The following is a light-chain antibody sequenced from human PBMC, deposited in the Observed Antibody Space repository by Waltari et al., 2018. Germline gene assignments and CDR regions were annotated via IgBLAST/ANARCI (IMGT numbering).Light chain of an antibody. J-gene: IGLJ2*01. CDR2: QDS. Sequence: SYELTQPPSVSVSPVQPAITTCPVDNLAVKYPRLYQQKPGQSPGLVIYQDSKRPSGIPERFSGSNSGNTATLTISGTQAMDEADYYCQAWDSSTVVFGGGTKLTVL. V-gene: IGLV3-1*01. CDR3: QAWDSSTVV. CDR1: NLAVKY.